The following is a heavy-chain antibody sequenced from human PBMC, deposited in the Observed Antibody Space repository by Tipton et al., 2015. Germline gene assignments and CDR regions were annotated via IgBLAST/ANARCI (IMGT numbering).Heavy chain of an antibody. CDR2: IYHSGST. CDR1: GGSISSSNW. V-gene: IGHV4-4*02. D-gene: IGHD3-10*01. J-gene: IGHJ6*02. CDR3: ARVGYYYGSGSYYHYYYYYGMDV. Sequence: GLVKPSGTLSLTCAVSGGSISSSNWWNWVRQPPGKGLEWIGEIYHSGSTNYNPSLKSRVTISVDKSKNQFSLKLSSVTAADTAVYYCARVGYYYGSGSYYHYYYYYGMDVWGQGTTVTVSS.